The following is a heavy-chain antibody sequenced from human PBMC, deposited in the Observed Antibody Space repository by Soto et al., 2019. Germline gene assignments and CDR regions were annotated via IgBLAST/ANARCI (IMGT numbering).Heavy chain of an antibody. CDR1: GYTFTSYY. Sequence: QVQLVQSGAEVKKPGASVKVSCKASGYTFTSYYMNWVRQAPGQGLEWLGIINPSGGYTTYAQRFLGRVPMTGDASKGTVHVELGSLPSEDTAVYSCARGGGIVVVTAPDDLWGQGTLVTFSS. J-gene: IGHJ5*02. V-gene: IGHV1-46*03. D-gene: IGHD2-21*02. CDR3: ARGGGIVVVTAPDDL. CDR2: INPSGGYT.